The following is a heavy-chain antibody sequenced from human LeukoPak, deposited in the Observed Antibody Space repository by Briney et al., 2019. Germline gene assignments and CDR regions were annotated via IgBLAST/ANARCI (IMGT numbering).Heavy chain of an antibody. CDR3: ARDISGGYIVFDI. Sequence: YWIGWVRQMPGKGLEWIGYIYYSGSTTYNPSLKSRVSISVDTSKNQFSLKLSSVTAADTAVYFCARDISGGYIVFDIWGQGTMVTVSS. CDR1: Y. V-gene: IGHV4-31*02. J-gene: IGHJ3*02. D-gene: IGHD2-15*01. CDR2: IYYSGST.